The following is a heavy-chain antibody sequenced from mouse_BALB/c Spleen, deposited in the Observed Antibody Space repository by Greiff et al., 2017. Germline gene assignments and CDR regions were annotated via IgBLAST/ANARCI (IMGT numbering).Heavy chain of an antibody. Sequence: VQLQESGPGLVAPSQSLSITCTVSGFSLTSYDISWIRQPPGKGLEWLGVIWTGGGTNYNSAFMSRLSISKDNSKSQVFLKMNSLQTDDTAIYYCVRGYGPFDYWGQGTTLTVSS. CDR3: VRGYGPFDY. D-gene: IGHD1-1*02. J-gene: IGHJ2*01. CDR1: GFSLTSYD. CDR2: IWTGGGT. V-gene: IGHV2-9-2*01.